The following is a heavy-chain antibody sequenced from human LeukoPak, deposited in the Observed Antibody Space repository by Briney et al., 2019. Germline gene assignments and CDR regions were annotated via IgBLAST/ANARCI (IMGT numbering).Heavy chain of an antibody. CDR1: GVSVSTYY. D-gene: IGHD4-17*01. Sequence: PSETLSLTCTVSGVSVSTYYWSWIRQPPGKGLEWIGYIYYSGNTNYNPSLKSRVTISVDTSKNQFSLKLSSVTAADTAVYYCARGEEHDYGEFDYWGQGTLVTVSS. CDR3: ARGEEHDYGEFDY. CDR2: IYYSGNT. J-gene: IGHJ4*02. V-gene: IGHV4-59*02.